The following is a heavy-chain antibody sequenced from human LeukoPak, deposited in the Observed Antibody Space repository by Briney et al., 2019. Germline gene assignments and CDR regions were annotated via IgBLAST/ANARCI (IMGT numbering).Heavy chain of an antibody. V-gene: IGHV3-11*04. CDR1: GFTFTDYY. CDR3: ARKDYYYGMDV. Sequence: GGSLRLSCAASGFTFTDYYMTWIRQAPGKGLEWVSAISGSGGSTYYADSVKGRFTISRENAKNSLYLQMNSLRAGDTAVYYCARKDYYYGMDVWGQGTTVTVSS. CDR2: ISGSGGST. J-gene: IGHJ6*02.